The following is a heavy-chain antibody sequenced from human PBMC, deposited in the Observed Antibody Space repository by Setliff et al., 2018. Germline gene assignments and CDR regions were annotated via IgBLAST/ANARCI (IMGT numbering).Heavy chain of an antibody. D-gene: IGHD3-10*01. Sequence: PGGSLRLSCAASGFTFNGYAMNWVRQVPGKGLEWVAVISSDGNIKFHAESVKGRFTISRDNSKNTQYLQMHSLRVEDTAVYYCGRAGKPYGIDVWGQGTMVTVSS. CDR2: ISSDGNIK. CDR3: GRAGKPYGIDV. J-gene: IGHJ3*01. CDR1: GFTFNGYA. V-gene: IGHV3-30-3*01.